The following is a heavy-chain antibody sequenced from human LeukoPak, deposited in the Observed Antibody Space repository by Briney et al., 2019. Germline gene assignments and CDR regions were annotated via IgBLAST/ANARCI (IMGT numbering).Heavy chain of an antibody. CDR1: GGSFSGYY. Sequence: PSETLSLTCAVYGGSFSGYYWSWIRQPPGKGLEWIGEINHSGSTNYNPSLKSRVTISVDTSKNLFSLKLSSVTAADTAVYYCARVGLTVAGTRDYWGQGTLVTVSS. J-gene: IGHJ4*02. CDR3: ARVGLTVAGTRDY. D-gene: IGHD6-19*01. CDR2: INHSGST. V-gene: IGHV4-34*01.